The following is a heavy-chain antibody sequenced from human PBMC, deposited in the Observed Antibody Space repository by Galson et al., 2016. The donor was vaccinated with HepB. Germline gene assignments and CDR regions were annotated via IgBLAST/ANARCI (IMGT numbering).Heavy chain of an antibody. CDR3: AREGGGYGSGWYFIGR. D-gene: IGHD6-19*01. V-gene: IGHV1-2*02. CDR1: GYTFTGYY. CDR2: INPNSGDT. J-gene: IGHJ4*02. Sequence: SVKVSCKASGYTFTGYYMHWMRQAPGQGLEWMGWINPNSGDTTYPKKFQGRVTITRDTSISTAYMELSRLRNDDTAIYYCAREGGGYGSGWYFIGRWGQGTLVTVSP.